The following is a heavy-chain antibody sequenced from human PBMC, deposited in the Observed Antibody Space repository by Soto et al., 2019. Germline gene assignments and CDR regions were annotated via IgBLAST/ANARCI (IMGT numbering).Heavy chain of an antibody. Sequence: PSETLSLTCTVSGGSVSNVNYYWSWIRQPPGEGLEWIGFIYYSGSTNYNPSLKSRVTMSIDTSKNQFSLRLNSVTAADTAIYYCARVQNYYHTSRSTGDXWGQGTLVTVS. D-gene: IGHD3-22*01. J-gene: IGHJ4*02. CDR3: ARVQNYYHTSRSTGDX. CDR2: IYYSGST. V-gene: IGHV4-61*01. CDR1: GGSVSNVNYY.